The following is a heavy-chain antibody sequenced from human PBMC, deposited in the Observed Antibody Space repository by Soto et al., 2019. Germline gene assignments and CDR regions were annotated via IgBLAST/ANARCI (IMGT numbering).Heavy chain of an antibody. J-gene: IGHJ6*02. CDR2: ISVYNGDT. CDR3: AGDEDMVRGLAGKDV. D-gene: IGHD3-10*01. Sequence: QVQLVQSGGEVKKPGASVKVSCKASGYRFTNHGISWVRQAPGQGLEWMGWISVYNGDTNYAQKVQGRVTMTTDTSTSTAYRVRRSLTSTDTALYFCAGDEDMVRGLAGKDVWGQGTTVTVSS. CDR1: GYRFTNHG. V-gene: IGHV1-18*01.